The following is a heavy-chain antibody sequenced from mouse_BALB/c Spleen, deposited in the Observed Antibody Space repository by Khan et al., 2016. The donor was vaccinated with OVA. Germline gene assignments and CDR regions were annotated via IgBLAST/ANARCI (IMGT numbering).Heavy chain of an antibody. J-gene: IGHJ4*01. V-gene: IGHV2-6-1*01. Sequence: QVQLKQSGPGLVAPSQSLSITCTISGYSLTNYGVHWVRQPPGKGLEWMGVIWSDGSTTYYSALISRLTISKDNSKSQVFLKMNSLQTDDTAMYFCAGQPYYHCNIMEYWGQGTSVTVSS. CDR2: IWSDGST. CDR3: AGQPYYHCNIMEY. D-gene: IGHD2-10*01. CDR1: GYSLTNYG.